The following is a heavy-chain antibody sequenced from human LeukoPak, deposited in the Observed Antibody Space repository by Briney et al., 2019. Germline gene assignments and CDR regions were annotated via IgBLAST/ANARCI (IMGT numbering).Heavy chain of an antibody. D-gene: IGHD2-8*02. J-gene: IGHJ4*02. CDR1: GFTFTNYA. CDR3: TKAPLMSCTGAFCYPFDS. Sequence: GGSLRLSCAASGFTFTNYAMSWLRQTPGKGLEWASATVGSRPDTYHADSVKGRFTVSRDNSRNTLYLQMNNLRIEDSAVYYCTKAPLMSCTGAFCYPFDSWGQGVLVTVSS. V-gene: IGHV3-23*01. CDR2: TVGSRPDT.